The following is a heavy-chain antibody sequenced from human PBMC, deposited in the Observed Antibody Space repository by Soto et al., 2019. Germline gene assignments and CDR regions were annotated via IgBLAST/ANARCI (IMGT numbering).Heavy chain of an antibody. CDR3: ARHLYESSGYRYFDL. CDR1: GYSFSSNW. CDR2: IYPGDSEV. Sequence: ESLTSSCQGSGYSFSSNWIGWVRQRPGKGLEWMGIIYPGDSEVKYSPSFRGQVTISVDTSISTAYLQWSSLKATDTAMYYCARHLYESSGYRYFDLWGQGTLVTVSS. V-gene: IGHV5-51*01. J-gene: IGHJ4*02. D-gene: IGHD3-22*01.